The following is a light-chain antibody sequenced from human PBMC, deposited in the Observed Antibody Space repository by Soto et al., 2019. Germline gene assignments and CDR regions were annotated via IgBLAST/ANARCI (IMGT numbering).Light chain of an antibody. V-gene: IGKV2-28*01. Sequence: DIVMTQSPVSLPVTPGEPASITCRSSQSLLHSDGYNYLDWYLQKPGQSPQLLIYLGSNRASGDPDRFSGSGSGTDFTLKISRVEAEDVRVYYCMQALQTPLTFGGGTKVEIK. CDR1: QSLLHSDGYNY. J-gene: IGKJ4*01. CDR2: LGS. CDR3: MQALQTPLT.